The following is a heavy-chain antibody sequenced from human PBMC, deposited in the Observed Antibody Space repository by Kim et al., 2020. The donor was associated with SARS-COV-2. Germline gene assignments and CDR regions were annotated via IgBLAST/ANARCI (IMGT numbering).Heavy chain of an antibody. V-gene: IGHV4-61*01. D-gene: IGHD3-3*01. Sequence: SETLSLTCTVSGGSVSSGSYFWSWIRQPPGKGLEWIGYIYYSGNTNYNPSLTSRVTMSVDPSKHQSSLKLRSVTAADTDVYYCERAPNDFWSGYPYYFDYWGQGTLVTVSS. CDR2: IYYSGNT. CDR1: GGSVSSGSYF. J-gene: IGHJ4*02. CDR3: ERAPNDFWSGYPYYFDY.